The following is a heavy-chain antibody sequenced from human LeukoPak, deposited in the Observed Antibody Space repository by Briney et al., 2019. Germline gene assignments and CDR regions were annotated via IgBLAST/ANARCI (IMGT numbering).Heavy chain of an antibody. V-gene: IGHV5-51*01. CDR1: GYSFTSYW. Sequence: GESLKISCKGSGYSFTSYWIGWVRQMPGKGLEWMGIIYPGDSDTRYSPSFQGQVTISADKSISTAYLQWSSLKASDTAMYYCARLVRIAAAGKAPTWFDPWGQGTLVTVSS. CDR3: ARLVRIAAAGKAPTWFDP. D-gene: IGHD6-13*01. J-gene: IGHJ5*02. CDR2: IYPGDSDT.